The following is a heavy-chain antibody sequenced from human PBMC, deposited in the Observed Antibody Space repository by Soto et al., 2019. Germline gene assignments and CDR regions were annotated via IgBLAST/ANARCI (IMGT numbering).Heavy chain of an antibody. D-gene: IGHD2-15*01. CDR1: GFTVSSNY. CDR3: ARAVGYCSGGSCYSIWFDP. Sequence: PGGSLRLSCAASGFTVSSNYMSWVRQAPGKGLEWVSVIYSGGSTYYADSVKGRFTISRDNSKNTLYLQMNSLRAEDTAVYYCARAVGYCSGGSCYSIWFDPWGQGTLVTVS. V-gene: IGHV3-66*01. CDR2: IYSGGST. J-gene: IGHJ5*02.